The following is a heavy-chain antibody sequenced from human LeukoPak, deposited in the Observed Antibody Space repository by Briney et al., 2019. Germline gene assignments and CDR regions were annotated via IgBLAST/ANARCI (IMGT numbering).Heavy chain of an antibody. D-gene: IGHD3-22*01. Sequence: SETLSLTCTVSGGSISTYYWSWIRQPPGKGLEWIGYIYYSGSTNYNPSLKSRVTISVDTSKNQFFLKLSSVTAADTAVYYCAGVGGYYRVDYWGQGTLVTVSS. CDR1: GGSISTYY. CDR3: AGVGGYYRVDY. J-gene: IGHJ4*02. V-gene: IGHV4-59*08. CDR2: IYYSGST.